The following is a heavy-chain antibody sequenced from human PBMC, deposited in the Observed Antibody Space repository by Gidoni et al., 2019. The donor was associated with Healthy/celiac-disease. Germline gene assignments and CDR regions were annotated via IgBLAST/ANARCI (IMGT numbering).Heavy chain of an antibody. CDR2: IYSGGST. J-gene: IGHJ4*02. D-gene: IGHD1-26*01. Sequence: EVQLVDSGGGLVQLGGSLRLSCAASGFTVSSNYMSWVRQAPGNGLGWVSVIYSGGSTYYEDSVKGRFTISRDNSKNTLYLQMNSLRAEDTAVYYCARIVGATFDYWGQGTLVTVSS. CDR1: GFTVSSNY. CDR3: ARIVGATFDY. V-gene: IGHV3-66*02.